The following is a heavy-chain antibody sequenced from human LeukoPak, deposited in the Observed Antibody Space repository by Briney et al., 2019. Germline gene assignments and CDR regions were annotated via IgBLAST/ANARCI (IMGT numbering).Heavy chain of an antibody. CDR1: GVTVSGNY. J-gene: IGHJ4*02. CDR3: ALLVVGTTVRDY. V-gene: IGHV3-53*01. D-gene: IGHD2-21*02. CDR2: IYNEDST. Sequence: GGSLRLSCAASGVTVSGNYMIWVRQAPGKGLEWVSVIYNEDSTSYADSVKGRFTLSRDNSKNTLFLQLNSLRAEDTAVYFCALLVVGTTVRDYWGQGTLVTVSS.